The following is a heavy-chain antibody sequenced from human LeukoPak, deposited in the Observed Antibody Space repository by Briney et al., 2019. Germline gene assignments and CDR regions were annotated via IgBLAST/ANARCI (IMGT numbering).Heavy chain of an antibody. CDR2: ISGSGGST. D-gene: IGHD3-10*01. Sequence: GGSLRLSCAVSGFTFSSYAMSWVRQAPGKGLEWVSSISGSGGSTYYADSVKGRFTISRDNSKNTLYLQMNSLRAEDTAVYYCARDQVRRLAFDIWGQGTMVTVSS. CDR3: ARDQVRRLAFDI. CDR1: GFTFSSYA. V-gene: IGHV3-23*01. J-gene: IGHJ3*02.